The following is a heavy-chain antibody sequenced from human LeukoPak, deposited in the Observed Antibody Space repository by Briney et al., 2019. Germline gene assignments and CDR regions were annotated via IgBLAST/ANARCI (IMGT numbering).Heavy chain of an antibody. CDR1: GFTFSSYA. CDR2: ISGSGGST. Sequence: GGSLRLSCAAPGFTFSSYAMSWVRQAPGKGLEWVSAISGSGGSTYYADSVKGRFTISRDNSKNTLYLQMNSLRAEDTAVYYCAKDRPLRLGYCSSTSCYFRGFFDYWGQGTLVTVSS. D-gene: IGHD2-2*01. CDR3: AKDRPLRLGYCSSTSCYFRGFFDY. V-gene: IGHV3-23*01. J-gene: IGHJ4*02.